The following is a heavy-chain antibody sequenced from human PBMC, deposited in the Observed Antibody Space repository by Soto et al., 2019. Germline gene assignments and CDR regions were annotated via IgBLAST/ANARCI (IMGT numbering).Heavy chain of an antibody. CDR3: ARDGPRIGGDYVEGYYYYGMDV. CDR2: IIPIFGTA. V-gene: IGHV1-69*06. J-gene: IGHJ6*02. CDR1: GGTFSSYA. Sequence: SVKVSCKASGGTFSSYAISWVRQARGQGLEWVGGIIPIFGTANDPQKFQGRVTITADKSTSTAYMELSSQRAEDTAVYYCARDGPRIGGDYVEGYYYYGMDVWGQGSTVTVSS. D-gene: IGHD4-17*01.